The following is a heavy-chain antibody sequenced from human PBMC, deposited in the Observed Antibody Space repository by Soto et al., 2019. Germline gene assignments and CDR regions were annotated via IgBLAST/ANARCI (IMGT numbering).Heavy chain of an antibody. J-gene: IGHJ5*02. Sequence: GGSLRLSCAASGFTFSSYAMHWVRQAPGKGLEYVSAISSNGGSTYYANSVKGRFTISRDNSKNTLYLQMGSLRAEDMAVYYCARGRYYDILTGYHLRNWFDPWGQGTLVTVSS. CDR3: ARGRYYDILTGYHLRNWFDP. CDR2: ISSNGGST. CDR1: GFTFSSYA. V-gene: IGHV3-64*01. D-gene: IGHD3-9*01.